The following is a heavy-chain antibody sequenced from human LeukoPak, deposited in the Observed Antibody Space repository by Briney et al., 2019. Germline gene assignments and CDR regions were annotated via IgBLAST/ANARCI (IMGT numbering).Heavy chain of an antibody. J-gene: IGHJ4*02. Sequence: GGSLRLSCAASGFTFSSYAMSWVRHSPGRGLECVSAIGGSGGSTYYADSVKGRFTISRDNSKNTLYLQMNSLRGEDTAVYYCAKEKDEVTTVTIADYWGQGTLVTVSS. CDR1: GFTFSSYA. CDR2: IGGSGGST. D-gene: IGHD4-17*01. V-gene: IGHV3-23*01. CDR3: AKEKDEVTTVTIADY.